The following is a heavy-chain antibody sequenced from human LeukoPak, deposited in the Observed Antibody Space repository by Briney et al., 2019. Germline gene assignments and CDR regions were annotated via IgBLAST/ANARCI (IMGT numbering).Heavy chain of an antibody. D-gene: IGHD3-16*01. CDR2: INHSGST. J-gene: IGHJ5*02. V-gene: IGHV4-34*01. CDR3: ARLVLLGGFDP. CDR1: GGSFSGYY. Sequence: PSETLSLTCAVYGGSFSGYYWSWIRQPPGKGLEWIGEINHSGSTNYNPSLKSRVTISVDTSKNQFSLKLSSVTAADTAVYYCARLVLLGGFDPWGQGTPVTVSS.